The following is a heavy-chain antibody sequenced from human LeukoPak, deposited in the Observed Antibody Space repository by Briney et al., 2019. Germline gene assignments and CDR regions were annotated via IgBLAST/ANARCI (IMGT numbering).Heavy chain of an antibody. CDR3: ARHGVATWFDP. V-gene: IGHV4-39*01. J-gene: IGHJ5*02. Sequence: SEALSLTCTVSGVSVTSTPFYWAWVRQPPGKGLEWIGDISDSGSTYYNPSLKSRVTMSVDTSKNQFSVKLSSVTAADTAVYYCARHGVATWFDPWGQGTLVTVSS. D-gene: IGHD2-15*01. CDR1: GVSVTSTPFY. CDR2: ISDSGST.